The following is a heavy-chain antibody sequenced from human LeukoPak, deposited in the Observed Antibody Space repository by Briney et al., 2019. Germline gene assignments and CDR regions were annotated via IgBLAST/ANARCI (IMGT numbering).Heavy chain of an antibody. D-gene: IGHD2-2*01. V-gene: IGHV4-34*01. CDR2: INHSGST. J-gene: IGHJ5*02. CDR1: GESFSADS. CDR3: TRERSTPGINWFDP. Sequence: SETLSLTCAVYGESFSADSWNWIRQSPGKGLEWIGEINHSGSTNYNPSLKSRVTISVDTSKNQTSKRQFSLKLNSVTAADTAVYYCTRERSTPGINWFDPWGQGTLVTVSS.